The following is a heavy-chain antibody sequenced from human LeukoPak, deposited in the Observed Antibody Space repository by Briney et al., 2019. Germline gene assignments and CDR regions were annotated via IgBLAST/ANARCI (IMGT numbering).Heavy chain of an antibody. V-gene: IGHV4-34*01. CDR2: INHSGST. CDR1: GGSFSGYY. Sequence: PSETLSLTCAVYGGSFSGYYWSWIRQPPGKGLEWIGEINHSGSTNYNPSLKSRVTISVDTSKNQFSLKLSSVTAADTAVYYCARGNVVVPAAIYHYYYGMDVWGQGTTVTVSS. J-gene: IGHJ6*02. D-gene: IGHD2-2*01. CDR3: ARGNVVVPAAIYHYYYGMDV.